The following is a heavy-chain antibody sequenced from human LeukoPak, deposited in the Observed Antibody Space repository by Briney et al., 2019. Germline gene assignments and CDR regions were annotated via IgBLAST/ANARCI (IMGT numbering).Heavy chain of an antibody. D-gene: IGHD3-16*01. Sequence: GGSLRLSCAASGFTFSNYPMSWVRQAPGKGLEWVSTLSGTDRSTYYADSVKGRFTISRDNAKNSLYLQMNSLRAEDTAVYYCARGGSLYFDQWGQGTLVTVSS. CDR3: ARGGSLYFDQ. V-gene: IGHV3-23*01. CDR2: LSGTDRST. CDR1: GFTFSNYP. J-gene: IGHJ4*02.